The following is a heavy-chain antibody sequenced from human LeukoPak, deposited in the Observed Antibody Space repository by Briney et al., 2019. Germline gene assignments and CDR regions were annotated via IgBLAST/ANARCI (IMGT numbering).Heavy chain of an antibody. Sequence: PSQTLSLTCTVSGGSISSGSYYWSWIRQPAGKGLEWIGRIYTSGSTNYNPSLKSRVTISVDTSKNQFSLKLSSVTAADTAVYYCARYCSSTSCYYPQRGAFDIWGQGTMVTVSS. CDR2: IYTSGST. CDR1: GGSISSGSYY. CDR3: ARYCSSTSCYYPQRGAFDI. D-gene: IGHD2-2*01. J-gene: IGHJ3*02. V-gene: IGHV4-61*02.